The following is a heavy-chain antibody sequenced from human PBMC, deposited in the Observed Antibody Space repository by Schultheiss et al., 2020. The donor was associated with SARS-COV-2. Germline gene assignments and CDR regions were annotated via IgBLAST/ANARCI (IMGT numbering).Heavy chain of an antibody. CDR2: ISGSGGST. CDR3: AKDPKGNI. J-gene: IGHJ3*02. V-gene: IGHV3-23*01. CDR1: GGSISSYY. Sequence: ETLSLTCTVSGGSISSYYWSWIRQPPGKGLEWVSAISGSGGSTYYADSVKGRFTISRDNSKNTLYLQMNSLRAEDTAVYYCAKDPKGNIWGQGTMVTVSS. D-gene: IGHD3-10*01.